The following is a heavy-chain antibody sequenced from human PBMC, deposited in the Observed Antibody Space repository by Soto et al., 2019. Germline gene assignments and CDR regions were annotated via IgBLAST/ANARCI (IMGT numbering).Heavy chain of an antibody. D-gene: IGHD6-19*01. CDR2: IYYSGST. J-gene: IGHJ5*01. CDR1: GGSISSGGYY. Sequence: SETLSLTCTVSGGSISSGGYYWSWIRQHPGKGLEWIGYIYYSGSTYYNPSLKSRVTISVDTSKNQFSLKLSSVTAADTAVYYCARGIAVAGTRVWFAFCGQGTLVTVSS. CDR3: ARGIAVAGTRVWFAF. V-gene: IGHV4-31*03.